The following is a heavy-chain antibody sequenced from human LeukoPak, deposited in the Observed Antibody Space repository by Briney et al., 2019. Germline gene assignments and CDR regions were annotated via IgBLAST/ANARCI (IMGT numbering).Heavy chain of an antibody. V-gene: IGHV4-39*01. CDR2: IYYSGST. CDR3: ARAREALGYCSSTSCQNWFDP. J-gene: IGHJ5*02. Sequence: SETLSLTCTVSGGSISSSSYYWGWIRQPPGKGLEWIGSIYYSGSTYYNPSLKSRVTISVDTSKNQFSLKLSSVTAADTAVYYCARAREALGYCSSTSCQNWFDPWGQGTLVTVSS. D-gene: IGHD2-2*01. CDR1: GGSISSSSYY.